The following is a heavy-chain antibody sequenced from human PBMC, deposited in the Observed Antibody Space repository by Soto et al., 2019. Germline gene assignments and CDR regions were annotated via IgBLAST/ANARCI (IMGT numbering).Heavy chain of an antibody. V-gene: IGHV3-13*01. CDR2: IGTAGDT. J-gene: IGHJ3*02. D-gene: IGHD2-15*01. CDR3: AGAEREYCGGGSCHADAFDI. CDR1: GFTFSSYD. Sequence: PGGSLRLSCAASGFTFSSYDMHWVRQATGKGLEWVSAIGTAGDTYYPGSVKGRFTISRENAKNSLYLQMNSLRAGDTAVYYCAGAEREYCGGGSCHADAFDIWGQGAMVTVSS.